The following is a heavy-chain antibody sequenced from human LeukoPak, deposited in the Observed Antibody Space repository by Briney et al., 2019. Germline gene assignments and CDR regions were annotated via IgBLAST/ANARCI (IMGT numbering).Heavy chain of an antibody. CDR1: GFTFDDYG. CDR2: INWNGGST. J-gene: IGHJ6*03. Sequence: GGSLRLSCAASGFTFDDYGMSWVRQAPGKGLEWVSGINWNGGSTGYADSVKGRFTISRDNAKNSLYLQMNSLRAEDTALYHCARVKGPRTLALYSSSFDYYYYTDVWGKGTTVTVSS. V-gene: IGHV3-20*01. CDR3: ARVKGPRTLALYSSSFDYYYYTDV. D-gene: IGHD6-13*01.